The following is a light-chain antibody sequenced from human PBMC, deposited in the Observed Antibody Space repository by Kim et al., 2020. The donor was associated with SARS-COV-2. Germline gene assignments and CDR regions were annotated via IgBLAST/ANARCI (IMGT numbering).Light chain of an antibody. Sequence: NYLNWFQQKPGKAPKLLIYDASRLQSGVPSRFSGSGSGTNFILTISSLQPDDTATYYCQQHDDLPLTFGGGTKVEIK. CDR3: QQHDDLPLT. CDR1: NY. J-gene: IGKJ4*01. CDR2: DAS. V-gene: IGKV1-33*01.